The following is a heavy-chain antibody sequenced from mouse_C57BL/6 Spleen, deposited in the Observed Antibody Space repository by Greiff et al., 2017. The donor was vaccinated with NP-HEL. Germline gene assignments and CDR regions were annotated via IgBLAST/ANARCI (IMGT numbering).Heavy chain of an antibody. CDR2: IDPSDSYT. CDR3: AKRYSNLYYYAMDY. D-gene: IGHD2-5*01. Sequence: QVQLQQPGAELVKPGASVKLSYKASGYTFTSYWMQWVKQRPGQGLEWIGEIDPSDSYTNYNQKFKGKATLTVDTSSSTAYMQLSSLTSEDSAVYYCAKRYSNLYYYAMDYWGQGTSVTVSS. V-gene: IGHV1-50*01. J-gene: IGHJ4*01. CDR1: GYTFTSYW.